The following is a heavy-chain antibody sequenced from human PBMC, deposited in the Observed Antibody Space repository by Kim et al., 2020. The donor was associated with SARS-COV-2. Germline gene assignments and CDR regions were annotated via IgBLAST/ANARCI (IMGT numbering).Heavy chain of an antibody. CDR3: AREAFGGRAARAVSTGHGVPFDY. CDR1: GGSFSGYY. Sequence: SETLSLTCAVYGGSFSGYYWSWIRQPPGKGLEWIGEINHSGSTNYNPSLKSRVTISVDTSKNQFSLKLSSVTAADTAVYYCAREAFGGRAARAVSTGHGVPFDYWGQGTLVTVSS. D-gene: IGHD6-6*01. J-gene: IGHJ4*02. V-gene: IGHV4-34*01. CDR2: INHSGST.